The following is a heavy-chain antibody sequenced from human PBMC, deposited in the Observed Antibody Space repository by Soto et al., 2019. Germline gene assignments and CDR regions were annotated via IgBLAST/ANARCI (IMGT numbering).Heavy chain of an antibody. CDR2: ISAGGVAT. J-gene: IGHJ4*02. Sequence: VGSLRLSCASSGFTFSDFAMMCVRQAPGQGPECVSAISAGGVATYYSDSVMGRFTISRDNSRNTLYLQMHSLRGDDTAFYYCAKRLTPGDEGIWGRGTLVTVSS. V-gene: IGHV3-23*01. D-gene: IGHD2-21*02. CDR1: GFTFSDFA. CDR3: AKRLTPGDEGI.